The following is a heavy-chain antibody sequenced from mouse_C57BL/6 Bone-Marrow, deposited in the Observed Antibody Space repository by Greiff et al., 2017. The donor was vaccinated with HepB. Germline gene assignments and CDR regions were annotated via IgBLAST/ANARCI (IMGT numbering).Heavy chain of an antibody. V-gene: IGHV1-81*01. CDR3: ARPIYYYGSSSVSVDY. Sequence: QVQLKQSGAELARPGASVKLSCKASGYTFTSYGISWVKQRTGQGLEWIGEIYPRSGNTYYNEKFKGKATLTADKSSSTAYMELRSLTSEDSAVYFCARPIYYYGSSSVSVDYWGQGTTLTVSS. J-gene: IGHJ2*01. CDR2: IYPRSGNT. D-gene: IGHD1-1*01. CDR1: GYTFTSYG.